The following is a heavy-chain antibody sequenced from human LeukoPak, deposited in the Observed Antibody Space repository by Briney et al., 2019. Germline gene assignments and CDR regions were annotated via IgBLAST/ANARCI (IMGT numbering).Heavy chain of an antibody. D-gene: IGHD2-2*01. CDR3: TKDPQSCSSTSCYVLGSWFDP. Sequence: GGSLRLSCAASGFTFSSYAMSWVRQAPGKGLEWGSAISGSVGSTYYADSVKGRFTISRDNSKNTLYLQMNSLRAEDTAVYYCTKDPQSCSSTSCYVLGSWFDPWGQGTLVTVSS. CDR1: GFTFSSYA. J-gene: IGHJ5*02. V-gene: IGHV3-23*01. CDR2: ISGSVGST.